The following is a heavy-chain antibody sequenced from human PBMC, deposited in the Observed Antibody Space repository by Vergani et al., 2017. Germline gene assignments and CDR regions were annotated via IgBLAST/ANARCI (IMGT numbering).Heavy chain of an antibody. CDR1: GGSTSSYY. CDR3: ARGKLRLLEWLRGGQDYYCYVDV. D-gene: IGHD3-3*01. V-gene: IGHV4-59*01. CDR2: IYYSGRT. Sequence: QVQLQESGPGLVKPSETLSLTCTVPGGSTSSYYWSWIRQPPGKGLEWVGYIYYSGRTNYHPSLKSRVTISVETSKKQFSLKLSSVTAADTAVYYCARGKLRLLEWLRGGQDYYCYVDVWGKGTTVTVSS. J-gene: IGHJ6*03.